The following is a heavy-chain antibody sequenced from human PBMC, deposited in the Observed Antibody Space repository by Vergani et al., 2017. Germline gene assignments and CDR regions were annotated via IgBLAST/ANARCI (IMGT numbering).Heavy chain of an antibody. CDR1: VYTFTDYY. V-gene: IGHV1-69-2*01. D-gene: IGHD3-22*01. CDR2: VDPEDGET. Sequence: EVQLVQSGAEVKKPGATVKISCKVSVYTFTDYYMHWVQQALGKGLEWMGLVDPEDGETIYAEKFQGRVTITADTSTDTAYMELSSLRSEGTAVYYCATSAGGDSSGYYNYYFDYWGQGTLVTVSS. J-gene: IGHJ4*02. CDR3: ATSAGGDSSGYYNYYFDY.